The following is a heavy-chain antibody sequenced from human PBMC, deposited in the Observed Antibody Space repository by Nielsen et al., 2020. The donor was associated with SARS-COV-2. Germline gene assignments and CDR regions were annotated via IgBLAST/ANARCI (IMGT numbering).Heavy chain of an antibody. J-gene: IGHJ4*02. V-gene: IGHV3-23*03. CDR2: IYSGGSST. D-gene: IGHD3-16*01. CDR3: ATLGY. CDR1: GFTFSSYA. Sequence: GESLKISCAASGFTFSSYAMSWVRQAPGKGLEWVSVIYSGGSSTYYADSVKGRFTISRDNSKNTLYLQTNSLRAEDTAVYYCATLGYWGQGTLVTVSS.